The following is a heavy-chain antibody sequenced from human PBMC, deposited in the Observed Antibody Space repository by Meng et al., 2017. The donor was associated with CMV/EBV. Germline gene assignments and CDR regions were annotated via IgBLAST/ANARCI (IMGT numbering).Heavy chain of an antibody. Sequence: HRRDAGPGLLRPLQTLSLHSTVPAGSISSGDYYWSCIRQPPGKGLEWIGYIYFSGSTYYTPSLKSRVTISVDTSKNQFSLQLSSVTAADTAVYYCAREGDNPFDYWGQGTLVTVSS. J-gene: IGHJ4*02. CDR2: IYFSGST. CDR1: AGSISSGDYY. D-gene: IGHD2-21*02. V-gene: IGHV4-30-4*08. CDR3: AREGDNPFDY.